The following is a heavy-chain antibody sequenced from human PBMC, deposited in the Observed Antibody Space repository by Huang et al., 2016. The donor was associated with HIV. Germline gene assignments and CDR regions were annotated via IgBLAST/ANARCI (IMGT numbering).Heavy chain of an antibody. CDR2: SSSGGGTI. CDR3: ARETRLRRGLDF. D-gene: IGHD4-17*01. J-gene: IGHJ4*02. V-gene: IGHV3-48*02. Sequence: VQLVESGGGLVQPGGSLRLSCATSGFAFSNFNMNWVGKAPGKGLDWISYSSSGGGTIYYADSVKGRFTISRDNAKNSLYLQISTLRDEDTAVYYCARETRLRRGLDFWGQGTLVTVSS. CDR1: GFAFSNFN.